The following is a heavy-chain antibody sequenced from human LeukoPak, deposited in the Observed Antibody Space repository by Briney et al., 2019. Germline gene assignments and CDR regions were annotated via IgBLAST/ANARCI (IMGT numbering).Heavy chain of an antibody. V-gene: IGHV1-69*04. D-gene: IGHD3-22*01. CDR3: ARVYNYYDSSGYQNWFDP. CDR2: IIPILGIA. CDR1: GGTFSSYA. Sequence: SVKVSCKASGGTFSSYAISWVRQAPGQGLEWMGRIIPILGIANYAQKFQGRVTITADKSTSTAYMELSSLRSEDTAVYYCARVYNYYDSSGYQNWFDPWGQGTLVTVSS. J-gene: IGHJ5*02.